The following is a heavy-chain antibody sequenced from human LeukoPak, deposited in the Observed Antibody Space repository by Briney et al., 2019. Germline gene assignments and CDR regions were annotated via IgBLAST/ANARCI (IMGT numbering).Heavy chain of an antibody. CDR1: EFSFSDYY. D-gene: IGHD5-12*01. Sequence: GGSLRISCAASEFSFSDYYMNWIRQAPGKGLEWVSSISSTGSYIKYVDSVKGRFTISRDNAKNSLYLQMNSLRAEDTAVYYCARRGNSGNWEYLDYWGQGALVTVSS. J-gene: IGHJ4*02. V-gene: IGHV3-11*03. CDR3: ARRGNSGNWEYLDY. CDR2: ISSTGSYI.